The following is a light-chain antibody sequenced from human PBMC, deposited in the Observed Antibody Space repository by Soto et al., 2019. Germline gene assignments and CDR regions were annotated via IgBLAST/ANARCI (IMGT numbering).Light chain of an antibody. Sequence: EIVMTQSPATLSVSPGERATLSCRASQSVSSNLAWYQQKPGQAPRLLIYGASTRATGIPASFSGSGSGTEFTLTISSLQSGDFAVYYCHQYDNWPRTF. J-gene: IGKJ1*01. CDR2: GAS. V-gene: IGKV3-15*01. CDR3: HQYDNWPRT. CDR1: QSVSSN.